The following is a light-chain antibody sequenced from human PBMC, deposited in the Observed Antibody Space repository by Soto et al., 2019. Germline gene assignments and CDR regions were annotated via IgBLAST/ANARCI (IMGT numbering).Light chain of an antibody. Sequence: EIVLSLSPTTLSFSPGERSTLSCRPSRSFTTYLAWYQQKPGQAPRLLIYDASNRATGIPARFSGSGSGTDFTLTIGSLEPEDFAVYYCQQRSNWPPSITFGQGTRLETK. J-gene: IGKJ5*01. CDR3: QQRSNWPPSIT. V-gene: IGKV3-11*01. CDR2: DAS. CDR1: RSFTTY.